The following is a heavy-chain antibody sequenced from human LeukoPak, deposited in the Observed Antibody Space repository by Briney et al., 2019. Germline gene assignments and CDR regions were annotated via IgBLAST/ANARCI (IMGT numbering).Heavy chain of an antibody. V-gene: IGHV3-48*01. CDR2: ISSSSSTI. CDR3: AKSDCTSTSCYTIDY. CDR1: GFTFSSYS. J-gene: IGHJ4*02. Sequence: PGGSLRLSCAASGFTFSSYSMNWARQAPGKGLEWVSYISSSSSTIYYADSVKGRFTISRDNSKNTLYLQMNSLRAEDTAVYYCAKSDCTSTSCYTIDYWGQGTLVTVSS. D-gene: IGHD2-2*02.